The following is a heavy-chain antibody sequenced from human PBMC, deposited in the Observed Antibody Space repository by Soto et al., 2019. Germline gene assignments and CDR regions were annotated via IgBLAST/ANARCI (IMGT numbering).Heavy chain of an antibody. D-gene: IGHD2-15*01. Sequence: QVQLVESGGGVVQPGRSLRLSCAASGFTFSSYGMHWVRQAPGKGLEWVAVIWYDGSNKYYADSVKGRFTISRDNSKHTLYLQMNSLRAEDTAVYYCASGAFLGYCSGGSCYRFRYDYYGMDVWGQGTTVTGSS. V-gene: IGHV3-33*01. J-gene: IGHJ6*02. CDR3: ASGAFLGYCSGGSCYRFRYDYYGMDV. CDR1: GFTFSSYG. CDR2: IWYDGSNK.